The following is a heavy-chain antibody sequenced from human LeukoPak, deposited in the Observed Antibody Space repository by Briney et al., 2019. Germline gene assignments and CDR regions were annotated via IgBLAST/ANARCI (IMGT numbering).Heavy chain of an antibody. CDR1: GFTFSSYW. Sequence: GGSLRLSCAASGFTFSSYWMTWVRQAPGKGLEWVANIKQDGSEKYYVDSVKGRFTISRDNAKNSLYLQMNSLRAEDTAVYYCARLDRAVAGFFDYWGQGKLVTVCS. D-gene: IGHD6-19*01. J-gene: IGHJ4*02. CDR3: ARLDRAVAGFFDY. V-gene: IGHV3-7*01. CDR2: IKQDGSEK.